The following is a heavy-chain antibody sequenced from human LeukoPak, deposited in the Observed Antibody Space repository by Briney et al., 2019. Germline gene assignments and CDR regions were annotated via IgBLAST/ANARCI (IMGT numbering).Heavy chain of an antibody. Sequence: SVKVSCKASGGTFNSSAISWVRQAPGQGLEWAGRIIPMLGIPNYAQKFQGRVTITADTSTNTAFMELSSLRSEDTAVYYCAQRLSWLDPWGQGTRVTVSS. D-gene: IGHD4-17*01. CDR2: IIPMLGIP. CDR3: AQRLSWLDP. J-gene: IGHJ5*02. V-gene: IGHV1-69*04. CDR1: GGTFNSSA.